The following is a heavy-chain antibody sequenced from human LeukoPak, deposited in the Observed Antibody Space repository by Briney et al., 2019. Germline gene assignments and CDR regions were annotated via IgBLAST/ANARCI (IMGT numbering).Heavy chain of an antibody. J-gene: IGHJ3*01. CDR2: IYYRGNT. V-gene: IGHV4-59*12. CDR3: ARPKSAAGTVHDLDAFDV. Sequence: SETLSLTCSVSGSSISSYYWSWIRQPPGKGLEWIGYIYYRGNTKYNPSLRSRVTISIDTSKNQFSLKLTSVTAADTAMYYCARPKSAAGTVHDLDAFDVWGQGTMVTVSS. CDR1: GSSISSYY. D-gene: IGHD6-13*01.